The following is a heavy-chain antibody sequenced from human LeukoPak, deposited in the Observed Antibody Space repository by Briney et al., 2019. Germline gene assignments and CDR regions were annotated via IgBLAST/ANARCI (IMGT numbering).Heavy chain of an antibody. D-gene: IGHD3-22*01. CDR3: ARDLRYYDSSGYFNSDY. V-gene: IGHV1-18*04. J-gene: IGHJ4*02. Sequence: ASVKVSCKASGYTFTGFYIHRVRQAPGQGLEWMGWISAYNGDTNYAQKLQGRVTMTTDTSTSTAYMELRSLRSDDTAVYYCARDLRYYDSSGYFNSDYWGQGTLVTGSS. CDR1: GYTFTGFY. CDR2: ISAYNGDT.